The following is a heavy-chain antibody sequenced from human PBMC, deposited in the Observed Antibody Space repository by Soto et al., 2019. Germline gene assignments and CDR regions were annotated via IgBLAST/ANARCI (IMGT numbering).Heavy chain of an antibody. CDR1: GGSISSGDYY. CDR2: IYYSGST. Sequence: SETLSLTCTVSGGSISSGDYYWSWIRQPPGKGLEWIGYIYYSGSTYYNPSLKSRVTISVDTSKNQFSLKLSSVTAADTAVYYCARALYSSFPRYYYYGMDVWGQGTT. J-gene: IGHJ6*02. V-gene: IGHV4-30-4*01. CDR3: ARALYSSFPRYYYYGMDV. D-gene: IGHD4-4*01.